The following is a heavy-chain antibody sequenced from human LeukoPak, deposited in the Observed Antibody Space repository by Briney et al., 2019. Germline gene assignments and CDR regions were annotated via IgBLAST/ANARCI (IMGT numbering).Heavy chain of an antibody. CDR3: ARVGSGYDLPT. CDR1: GFTFSDYY. V-gene: IGHV3-11*06. Sequence: GGSLRLSCAASGFTFSDYYMSWIRQAPGKGLEWVSYISSSSTYTNYADSVKGRFTISRDNAKNSLYLQMNSLRAEDTAVYYCARVGSGYDLPTWGQGTLVTVSS. J-gene: IGHJ5*02. CDR2: ISSSSTYT. D-gene: IGHD5-12*01.